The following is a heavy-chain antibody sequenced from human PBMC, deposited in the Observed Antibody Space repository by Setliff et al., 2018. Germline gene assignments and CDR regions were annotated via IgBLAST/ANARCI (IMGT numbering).Heavy chain of an antibody. D-gene: IGHD2-2*02. V-gene: IGHV1-2*02. Sequence: ASVKVSCKASGYVFSAYYIYWVRQAPGQGLEWMGWINPNNGGTNYAPKFQGSITMTRDTSISAVYMELHSVTSDDAALYYCARAYTNMVNYFDHWGQGTLVTVSS. J-gene: IGHJ4*02. CDR2: INPNNGGT. CDR3: ARAYTNMVNYFDH. CDR1: GYVFSAYY.